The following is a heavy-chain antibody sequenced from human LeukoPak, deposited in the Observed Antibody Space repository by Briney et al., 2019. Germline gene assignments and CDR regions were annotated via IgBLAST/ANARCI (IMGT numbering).Heavy chain of an antibody. V-gene: IGHV5-51*01. D-gene: IGHD3-9*01. CDR3: QKTAYEILTGYYNDYFDY. CDR1: GYRFTSYW. J-gene: IGHJ4*02. Sequence: SMKISCKGSGYRFTSYWIGWVRQMPGKDLEWMGIIYPGDSDTIYSPSFQGQVTISADKSINTAYLQWSSLKASDTAFFFKQKTAYEILTGYYNDYFDYWGQGTLVTVSS. CDR2: IYPGDSDT.